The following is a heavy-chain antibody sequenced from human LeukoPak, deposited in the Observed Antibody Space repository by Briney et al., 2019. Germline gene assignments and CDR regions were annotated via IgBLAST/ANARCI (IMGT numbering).Heavy chain of an antibody. CDR3: ARATREAAAGNSPYYFDY. J-gene: IGHJ4*02. CDR2: INHSGST. CDR1: SGSHSGYN. Sequence: SETLSLICSVCSGSHSGYNGRCPREPPGKGLEWIGEINHSGSTNYNPSLKSRVTISVDTSKNQFSLKLSSVTAADTAVYYCARATREAAAGNSPYYFDYWGQGTLVTVSS. D-gene: IGHD6-13*01. V-gene: IGHV4-34*01.